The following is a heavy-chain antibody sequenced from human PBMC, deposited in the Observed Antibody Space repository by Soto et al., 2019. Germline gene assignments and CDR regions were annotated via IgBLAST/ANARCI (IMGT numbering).Heavy chain of an antibody. CDR1: GFTFSTSA. V-gene: IGHV3-73*02. Sequence: EMQLVESGGGLVQPGGSLRLSCATSGFTFSTSAMHWVRQVSGKGLEWIARIRTKANNYATTYALSVKGRFTISRDDSENTVYLHMNSLKIEDTAIYYCAKQIYGGNSWGQGTLVTVSA. J-gene: IGHJ4*02. CDR2: IRTKANNYAT. D-gene: IGHD2-21*02. CDR3: AKQIYGGNS.